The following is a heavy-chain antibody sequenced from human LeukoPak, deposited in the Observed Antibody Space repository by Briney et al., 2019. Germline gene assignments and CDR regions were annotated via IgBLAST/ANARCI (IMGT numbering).Heavy chain of an antibody. J-gene: IGHJ6*02. CDR2: INTDGTVT. Sequence: QPGGSLRLSCAAPGFTFSKYWMLWVRQAPGKGLESVSRINTDGTVTTYADSVKGRFTVSRDNADNTMFLQMKSVRVETKAAYYCATNQCLAPPPDSWGRGTAITVSS. D-gene: IGHD6-19*01. CDR3: ATNQCLAPPPDS. CDR1: GFTFSKYW. V-gene: IGHV3-74*01.